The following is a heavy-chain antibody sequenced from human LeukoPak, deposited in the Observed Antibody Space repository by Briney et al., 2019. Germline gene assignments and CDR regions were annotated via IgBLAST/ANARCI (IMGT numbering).Heavy chain of an antibody. J-gene: IGHJ5*02. D-gene: IGHD6-19*01. Sequence: SETLSLTCTVSGGSISSYYWSWIRQPPGKGLEWIGYIYYSGSTNYNPSLKSRVTISVDTSKNQFSLKLSSVTAADTAVYYCARRVRLPDPYSSGWFGWLDPWGQGTLVTVSS. CDR1: GGSISSYY. CDR2: IYYSGST. V-gene: IGHV4-59*08. CDR3: ARRVRLPDPYSSGWFGWLDP.